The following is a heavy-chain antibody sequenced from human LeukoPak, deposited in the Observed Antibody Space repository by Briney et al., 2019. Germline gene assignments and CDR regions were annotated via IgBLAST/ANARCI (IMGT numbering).Heavy chain of an antibody. Sequence: SETLSLTCTVSGGSISSSSYYWGWIRQPPGKGLEWIGEINHSGSTNYNPSLKSRVTISVDTSKNQFSLKLSSVTAADTAVYYCARLSMVRGVIKVRDYWGQGTLVTVSS. D-gene: IGHD3-10*01. J-gene: IGHJ4*02. CDR3: ARLSMVRGVIKVRDY. V-gene: IGHV4-39*07. CDR1: GGSISSSSYY. CDR2: INHSGST.